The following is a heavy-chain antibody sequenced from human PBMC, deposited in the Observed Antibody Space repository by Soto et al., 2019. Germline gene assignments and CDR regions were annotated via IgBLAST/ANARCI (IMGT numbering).Heavy chain of an antibody. V-gene: IGHV1-69*01. CDR2: IIPIHGTT. J-gene: IGHJ4*02. D-gene: IGHD3-16*01. Sequence: QMEQSGAEVRKPGSSVKVSCKPSGGSLTSYPMAWVRQAPGQGFEWMGGIIPIHGTTEYAQKFQGRVTITADESTTRATLELTGLTSEDTAVYSCARGWGLVSWGQGTLVTVSS. CDR1: GGSLTSYP. CDR3: ARGWGLVS.